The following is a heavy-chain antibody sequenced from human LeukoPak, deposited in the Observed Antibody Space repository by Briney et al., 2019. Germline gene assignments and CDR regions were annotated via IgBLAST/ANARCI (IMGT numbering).Heavy chain of an antibody. D-gene: IGHD1-26*01. V-gene: IGHV1-46*01. Sequence: ASVKVSCKASGYTFTSYYMHWVRQAPGQGLEWMGIINPSGGSTSYAQKFQGRVTMTRDMSTSTVYMELSSLRSEDTAVYYCARSVGATMRKNLYFDYWGQGTLVTVSS. J-gene: IGHJ4*02. CDR1: GYTFTSYY. CDR2: INPSGGST. CDR3: ARSVGATMRKNLYFDY.